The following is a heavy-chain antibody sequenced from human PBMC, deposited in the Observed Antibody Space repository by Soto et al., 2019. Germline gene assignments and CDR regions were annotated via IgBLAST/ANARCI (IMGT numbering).Heavy chain of an antibody. CDR2: ISGGGDTT. J-gene: IGHJ4*02. CDR3: AKGRGGSGSLTPRVDF. D-gene: IGHD3-10*01. V-gene: IGHV3-23*01. CDR1: GFTFNNYA. Sequence: EVQLLESGGGWVQPGGSLRLSCAASGFTFNNYAMTWVRHAPGTGLEWVSAISGGGDTTSYADSVKGRFTVSRDGSKNTLYLQMSSLRAEDTALYYCAKGRGGSGSLTPRVDFWGQGTLVTVSS.